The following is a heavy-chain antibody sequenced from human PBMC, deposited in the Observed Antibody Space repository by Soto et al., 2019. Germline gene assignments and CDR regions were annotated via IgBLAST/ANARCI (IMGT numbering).Heavy chain of an antibody. V-gene: IGHV4-31*03. J-gene: IGHJ5*01. CDR2: IYHIGSP. Sequence: SETLSLTCTVSGHPVSSGGYYWTWIRQFPGKGLEWIGYIYHIGSPSYNPSLKGRLSMSLDASKNQFSLNLTSVTAADTAIYYCVRDRALDSSGHWFDSWGQGTLVTVSS. CDR1: GHPVSSGGYY. D-gene: IGHD6-19*01. CDR3: VRDRALDSSGHWFDS.